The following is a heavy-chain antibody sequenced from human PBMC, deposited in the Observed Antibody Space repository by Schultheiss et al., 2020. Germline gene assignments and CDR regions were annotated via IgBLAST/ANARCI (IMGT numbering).Heavy chain of an antibody. CDR3: ARARHYCSGGSCYLHDFDY. CDR2: IYSGGST. Sequence: GGSLRLSCAASGFTVSSNYMSWVRQAPGKGLEWVSVIYSGGSTYYADSVKGRFTISRDNAKNSLYLQLNSLRAEDTAVYYCARARHYCSGGSCYLHDFDYWGQGTLVTVSS. CDR1: GFTVSSNY. V-gene: IGHV3-53*01. J-gene: IGHJ4*02. D-gene: IGHD2-15*01.